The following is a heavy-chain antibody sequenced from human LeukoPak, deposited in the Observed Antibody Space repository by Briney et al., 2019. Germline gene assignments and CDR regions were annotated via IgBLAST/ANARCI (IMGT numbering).Heavy chain of an antibody. Sequence: GGSLRLSCAASGFTFSSYSMNWVRQAPGKGLEWVSYISSSSNYIYYADSMKGRFTISRDNAKNSLYLQMNSLRAEDTAVYFCARATGYDATFDHWGQGTLVTVSS. CDR2: ISSSSNYI. CDR1: GFTFSSYS. D-gene: IGHD6-13*01. CDR3: ARATGYDATFDH. V-gene: IGHV3-21*01. J-gene: IGHJ4*02.